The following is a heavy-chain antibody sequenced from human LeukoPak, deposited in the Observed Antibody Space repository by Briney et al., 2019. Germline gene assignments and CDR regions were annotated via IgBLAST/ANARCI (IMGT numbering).Heavy chain of an antibody. Sequence: ASVKVSCKASGYTFTGYYMHWVRQAPGQGLEWMGWINPNSGGTNYAQKFQGRVTMTRDTSISTAYMELSRLRSDDTAVFYCARSAFGSASRGDYYYMDVWGKGTTVTVSS. V-gene: IGHV1-2*02. D-gene: IGHD3-10*01. CDR2: INPNSGGT. CDR3: ARSAFGSASRGDYYYMDV. CDR1: GYTFTGYY. J-gene: IGHJ6*03.